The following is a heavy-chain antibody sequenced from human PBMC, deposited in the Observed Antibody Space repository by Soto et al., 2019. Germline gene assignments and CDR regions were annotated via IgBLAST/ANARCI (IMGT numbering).Heavy chain of an antibody. CDR2: ICNSGIT. CDR3: ARGGGVYYFDY. J-gene: IGHJ4*02. CDR1: GGSISSYY. D-gene: IGHD2-8*02. V-gene: IGHV4-59*01. Sequence: QVQLQESGPGLVKPSETLSLTCTVSGGSISSYYWSWIRQPPGKGLEWIGYICNSGITDYNPSLKLRITISVDTSKSQFSLKLSSVTAADTAVYYCARGGGVYYFDYWGQGTLVTVSS.